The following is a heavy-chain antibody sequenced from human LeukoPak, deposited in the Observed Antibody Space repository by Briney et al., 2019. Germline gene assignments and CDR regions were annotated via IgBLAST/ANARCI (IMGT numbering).Heavy chain of an antibody. V-gene: IGHV4-39*07. CDR3: ARRFVGYDSSWGASDI. D-gene: IGHD6-13*01. Sequence: SETLSLTCTVSGGSISSSSYYWGWIRQPPGKGLEWIGRIYTSGSTNYNPSLKSRVTISVDTSKNQFSLKLSSVTAADTAVYYCARRFVGYDSSWGASDIWGRGTVVTVSS. J-gene: IGHJ3*02. CDR2: IYTSGST. CDR1: GGSISSSSYY.